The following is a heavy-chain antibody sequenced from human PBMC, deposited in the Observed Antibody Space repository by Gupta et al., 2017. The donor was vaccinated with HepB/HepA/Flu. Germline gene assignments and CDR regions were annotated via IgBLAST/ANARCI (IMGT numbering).Heavy chain of an antibody. J-gene: IGHJ4*02. CDR3: TRNVPHTGDFEN. D-gene: IGHD3-10*02. V-gene: IGHV1-8*01. CDR2: MNPDSGNT. Sequence: QVQLVQSGAEVKKPGAAVKVSCTASGYTFSSYDINWVRQATGQGLEWLGWMNPDSGNTGYAQMFQGRVTLTRDTSISTAYMELSSLTSEDTAIYYCTRNVPHTGDFENWGQGTLVTVSS. CDR1: GYTFSSYD.